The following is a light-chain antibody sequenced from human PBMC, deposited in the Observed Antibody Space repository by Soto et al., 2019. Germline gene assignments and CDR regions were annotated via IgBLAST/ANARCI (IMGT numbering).Light chain of an antibody. CDR3: QQSYSTPYT. Sequence: DIQMTQSPSSLSASVGDRVTITCRASQSISSYLNWYQQKPGKAPKLLLYAASTLQSGVPSRFSGSGSGTDFTLTISSLQPEYFATYYCQQSYSTPYTFGHGTKLEIK. CDR1: QSISSY. J-gene: IGKJ2*01. V-gene: IGKV1-39*01. CDR2: AAS.